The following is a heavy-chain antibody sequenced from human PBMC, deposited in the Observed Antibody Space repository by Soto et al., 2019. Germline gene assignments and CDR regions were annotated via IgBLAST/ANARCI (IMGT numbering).Heavy chain of an antibody. CDR3: ARDGRQWLVYNWFDP. CDR1: GFTFSSYW. D-gene: IGHD6-19*01. J-gene: IGHJ5*02. Sequence: EVQLVESGGGLVQPGGSLRLSCAASGFTFSSYWMSWVRQAPGKGLEWVANIKQDGSEKYYVDSVKGRFTISRDNAENSLYLQMNSVRAEDMAVYYCARDGRQWLVYNWFDPWGQGTLVTVSS. CDR2: IKQDGSEK. V-gene: IGHV3-7*01.